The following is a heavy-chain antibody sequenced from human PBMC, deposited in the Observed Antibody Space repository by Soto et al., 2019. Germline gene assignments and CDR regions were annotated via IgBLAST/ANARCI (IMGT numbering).Heavy chain of an antibody. D-gene: IGHD1-26*01. CDR2: IYYRGGT. CDR1: GESISGHY. CDR3: ARGGSGKFPY. V-gene: IGHV4-59*11. Sequence: ASETLSLTCTVSGESISGHYWSWIRQPPGKGLEWIGYIYYRGGTNYNPSLKSRVTISIDMSKNQFSLKLSSVTAADTAFYYCARGGSGKFPYWGQGALVTVS. J-gene: IGHJ4*02.